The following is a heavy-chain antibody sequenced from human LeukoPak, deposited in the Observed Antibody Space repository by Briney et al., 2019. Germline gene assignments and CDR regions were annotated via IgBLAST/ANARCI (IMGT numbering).Heavy chain of an antibody. Sequence: ASVKVSCKASGYTFTGYYMHWVRQAPGQGLEWMGWINPNSGGTNYAQKFQGRVTMTRDTSISTAYMELSRLRSDDTAVYYCARGSRIAAAGTIITDYWGQGTLVTVSS. J-gene: IGHJ4*02. CDR2: INPNSGGT. D-gene: IGHD6-13*01. CDR1: GYTFTGYY. V-gene: IGHV1-2*02. CDR3: ARGSRIAAAGTIITDY.